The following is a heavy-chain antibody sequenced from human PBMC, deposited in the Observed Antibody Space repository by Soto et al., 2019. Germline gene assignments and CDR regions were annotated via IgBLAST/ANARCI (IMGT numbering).Heavy chain of an antibody. CDR1: VFPFISYY. Sequence: SLSLSFAASVFPFISYYLHWVRQATGKGLEWVSAIGTAGDPYYPGSVKGRFTISRENAKNSLYLQMNSLRAGDTAVYYCARGAPYGDYGEGDYYYYGMDVWGQGTTVTVSS. CDR2: IGTAGDP. CDR3: ARGAPYGDYGEGDYYYYGMDV. D-gene: IGHD4-17*01. J-gene: IGHJ6*02. V-gene: IGHV3-13*05.